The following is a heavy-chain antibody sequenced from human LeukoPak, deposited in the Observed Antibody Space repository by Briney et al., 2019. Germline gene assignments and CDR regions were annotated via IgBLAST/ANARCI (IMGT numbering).Heavy chain of an antibody. V-gene: IGHV3-53*01. CDR1: GFTVGNNY. J-gene: IGHJ4*02. CDR3: ARVRESCGGDCYTLFDY. CDR2: IYSGGNT. Sequence: PGGSLRLSCAASGFTVGNNYMTWVRQGPGKGLEWVSVIYSGGNTYYADSVKGRFTISRDNSKNTLYLQMNSLRAEDTAVYYCARVRESCGGDCYTLFDYWGQGTLVTVSS. D-gene: IGHD2-21*02.